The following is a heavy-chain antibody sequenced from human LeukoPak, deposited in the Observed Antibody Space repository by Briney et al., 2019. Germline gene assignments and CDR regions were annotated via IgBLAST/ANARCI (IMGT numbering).Heavy chain of an antibody. J-gene: IGHJ4*02. CDR3: ATGAGCGY. D-gene: IGHD6-19*01. CDR1: GFTFSPYW. V-gene: IGHV3-74*01. Sequence: GGSLRLSCAASGFTFSPYWIHWVCQAPGKGLVWVSRINSDGSSTNYADSVKGRFTISRDNAKNTVYLQMNSLRAEDTAVYYCATGAGCGYWGQGTLVTVSS. CDR2: INSDGSST.